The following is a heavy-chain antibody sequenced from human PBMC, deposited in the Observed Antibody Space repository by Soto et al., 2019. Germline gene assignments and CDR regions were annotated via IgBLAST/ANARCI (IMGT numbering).Heavy chain of an antibody. CDR3: ARVVPLYDRTSPLDY. J-gene: IGHJ4*02. CDR1: GYTFSTYG. V-gene: IGHV1-3*04. Sequence: ASVKVSCKASGYTFSTYGIHWVRQAPGQRLEWMGWFNTGNGDTKYSQKFQGRVTLTGDTSASTASMELSGLRSADTAVYYCARVVPLYDRTSPLDYWGQGTLVTVS. CDR2: FNTGNGDT. D-gene: IGHD3-22*01.